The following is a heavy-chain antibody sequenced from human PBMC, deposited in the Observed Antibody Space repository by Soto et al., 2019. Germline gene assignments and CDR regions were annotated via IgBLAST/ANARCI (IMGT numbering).Heavy chain of an antibody. CDR2: IIPVFDTV. V-gene: IGHV1-69*01. D-gene: IGHD3-22*01. J-gene: IGHJ4*02. Sequence: QEQMVQSGAEVKKSGSSGKVSCKDTGGLFSSYAVSWVRQAPGQGLEWMGGIIPVFDTVYYAQKFQGRVTITADESTNTAYMELSSLTSEDTAMYYCARVGSGYVWFNEFWGQGTLVTVSS. CDR1: GGLFSSYA. CDR3: ARVGSGYVWFNEF.